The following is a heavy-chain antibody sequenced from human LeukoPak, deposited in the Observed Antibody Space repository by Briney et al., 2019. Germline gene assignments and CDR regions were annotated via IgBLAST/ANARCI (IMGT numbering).Heavy chain of an antibody. CDR3: VKGFHFDW. Sequence: AGGSLRLSCAASGFVFRNYFMSWVRQAPGKGLEWVASIKNDGSEKYYVDSVRGRYTISRDNTKNSLYLQMSSLRAEDTAVYYCVKGFHFDWWGQGTLVTVSS. CDR1: GFVFRNYF. J-gene: IGHJ4*02. CDR2: IKNDGSEK. V-gene: IGHV3-7*01.